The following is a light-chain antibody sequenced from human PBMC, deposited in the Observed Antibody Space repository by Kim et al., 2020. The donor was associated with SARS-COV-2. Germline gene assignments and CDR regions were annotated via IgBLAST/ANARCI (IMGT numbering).Light chain of an antibody. J-gene: IGLJ3*02. CDR2: QDN. CDR3: QAWDSITV. V-gene: IGLV3-1*01. CDR1: KLGDKY. Sequence: SYELTQPPSVSVSPGQTARITCSGDKLGDKYVSWYQQKPGQSPVLVISQDNKRPSGIPERFSGSNSGNTATLTISGAQAVDEADYHCQAWDSITVFGGGT.